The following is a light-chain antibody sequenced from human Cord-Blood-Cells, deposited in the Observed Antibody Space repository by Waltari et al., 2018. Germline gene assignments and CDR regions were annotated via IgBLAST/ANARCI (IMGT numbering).Light chain of an antibody. CDR1: QSVSSN. J-gene: IGKJ4*01. CDR3: QQYNNWPRFT. CDR2: GAS. V-gene: IGKV3-15*01. Sequence: EIVMTQSPATLSVSPGERATLSCRASQSVSSNLAWYQQKPGQAPRLLIYGASTRATGIPARFSGSGSGTEFTLTISSLQSEDFAVYYRQQYNNWPRFTFGGGTKVEIK.